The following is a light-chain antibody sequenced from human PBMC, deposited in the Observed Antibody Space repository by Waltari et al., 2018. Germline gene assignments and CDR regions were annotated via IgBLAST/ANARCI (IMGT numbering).Light chain of an antibody. Sequence: EIVLTQSPATLSLSPGERATLSCRASQSVSSYLAWYQQKPGQAPRRLIYEASNRATGIPARFSGSGSGTDFTLTISSLEPEDFAVYYCQQRSNWPGTFGQGTKLEIK. CDR1: QSVSSY. J-gene: IGKJ2*01. V-gene: IGKV3-11*01. CDR2: EAS. CDR3: QQRSNWPGT.